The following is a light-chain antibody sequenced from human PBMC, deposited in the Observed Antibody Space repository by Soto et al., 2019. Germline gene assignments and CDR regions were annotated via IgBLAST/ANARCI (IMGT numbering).Light chain of an antibody. CDR2: ADS. CDR3: QVWVRSSAHYV. V-gene: IGLV3-21*02. CDR1: NIGSKS. Sequence: SYELTQPPSVSVAPGQTARITCGGNNIGSKSVHWYQQKPGQAPVLVVYADSDRPSGIPERFSGSNSGNTATLTISRGEAGDEADYYCQVWVRSSAHYVFGTGTKVTVL. J-gene: IGLJ1*01.